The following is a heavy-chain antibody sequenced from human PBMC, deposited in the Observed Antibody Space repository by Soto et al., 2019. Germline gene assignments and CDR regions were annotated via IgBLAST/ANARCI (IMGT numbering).Heavy chain of an antibody. V-gene: IGHV3-73*01. D-gene: IGHD2-21*02. CDR2: IRSKPNSYAT. Sequence: PGGSLRLSCAASGFIFSGSAVHWVRQASGKGLEWVGRIRSKPNSYATAYTASVEGRFTISRDDSRNTAYLQMTALKTDDTAVYYCTRYEGDSSLPFDYWGQGTLVSVSS. J-gene: IGHJ4*02. CDR3: TRYEGDSSLPFDY. CDR1: GFIFSGSA.